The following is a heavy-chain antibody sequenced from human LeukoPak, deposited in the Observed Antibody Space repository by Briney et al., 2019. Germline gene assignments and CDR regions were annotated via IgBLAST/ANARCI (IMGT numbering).Heavy chain of an antibody. CDR2: IILILDIA. Sequence: SVKVSCKTSGGTFNNYIISWVRQAPGQGLEWVGTIILILDIANYAQKFQGRVAITADTSTSTAYMELSDLGSEDTAVYFCAREPEGLTTESHWGQGTLVTVPS. CDR3: AREPEGLTTESH. CDR1: GGTFNNYI. D-gene: IGHD1-14*01. V-gene: IGHV1-69*04. J-gene: IGHJ4*02.